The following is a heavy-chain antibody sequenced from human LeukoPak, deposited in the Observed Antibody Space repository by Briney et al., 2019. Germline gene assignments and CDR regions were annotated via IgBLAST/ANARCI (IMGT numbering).Heavy chain of an antibody. V-gene: IGHV3-48*03. Sequence: GGSLRLSCAASGFTFSSYEMNWVRQAPGKGLEWVSYISSSGSTIYYADSVKGRFTISRDNAKNSLYLQMNSLRAEDTAVYYCARASIAAQGFGGVFDYWGQGTLVTVSS. CDR2: ISSSGSTI. D-gene: IGHD6-6*01. CDR1: GFTFSSYE. J-gene: IGHJ4*02. CDR3: ARASIAAQGFGGVFDY.